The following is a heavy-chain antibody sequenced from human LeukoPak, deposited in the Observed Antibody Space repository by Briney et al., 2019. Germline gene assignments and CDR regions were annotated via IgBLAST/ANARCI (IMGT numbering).Heavy chain of an antibody. Sequence: SETLSLTCAVSGDSISGGYYWGWIRQPPGKGLEWIEHIHHSGGTYYNPSLKSRVTISVDTSKNQFSLIVTSVTAADTAVYYCARQAPYYYVNTGSYLYWGQGILVTVSS. CDR2: IHHSGGT. CDR1: GDSISGGYY. D-gene: IGHD3-10*02. CDR3: ARQAPYYYVNTGSYLY. V-gene: IGHV4-38-2*01. J-gene: IGHJ4*02.